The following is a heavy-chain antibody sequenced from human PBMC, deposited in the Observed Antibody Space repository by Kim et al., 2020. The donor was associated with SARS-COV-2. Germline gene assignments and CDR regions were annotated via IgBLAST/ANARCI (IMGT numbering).Heavy chain of an antibody. D-gene: IGHD6-19*01. CDR3: AREQGIAVAGTEVYFDY. V-gene: IGHV6-1*01. J-gene: IGHJ4*02. Sequence: VKSRITINPDTSRNQFSLQLNSVTPEDTAVYYCAREQGIAVAGTEVYFDYWGQGTLVTVSS.